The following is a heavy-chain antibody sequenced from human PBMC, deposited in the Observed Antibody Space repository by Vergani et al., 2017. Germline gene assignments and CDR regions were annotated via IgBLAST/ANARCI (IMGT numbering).Heavy chain of an antibody. CDR2: IYPADSDT. V-gene: IGHV5-51*01. J-gene: IGHJ4*02. Sequence: EVALAQSGPEMRKPGESLKISCKGSEYSLGNYWIGWVRQMPGKGLEWMGIIYPADSDTRYSPSFQGQVTISADKSISTAFLQWDSLKASDTALYYCARHTTYTDSWGQGTLVTVSS. CDR1: EYSLGNYW. CDR3: ARHTTYTDS. D-gene: IGHD1-1*01.